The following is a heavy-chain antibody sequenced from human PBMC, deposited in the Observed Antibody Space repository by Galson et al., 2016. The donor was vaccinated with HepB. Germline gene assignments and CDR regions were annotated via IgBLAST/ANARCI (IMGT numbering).Heavy chain of an antibody. J-gene: IGHJ4*02. D-gene: IGHD6-19*01. CDR3: ARAASELDY. Sequence: SLRLSCAASGFTFSSQAMSWVRQAPGKGLERVSYISSSGSYNTNYADSVKGRFTISRDNAKNSLYLQMDSLRVEDTAVYYCARAASELDYWGQGTLVTVSS. CDR1: GFTFSSQA. CDR2: ISSSGSYNT. V-gene: IGHV3-11*05.